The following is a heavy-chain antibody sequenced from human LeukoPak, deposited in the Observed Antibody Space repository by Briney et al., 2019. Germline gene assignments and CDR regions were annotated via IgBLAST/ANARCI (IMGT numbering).Heavy chain of an antibody. Sequence: GGSLRLSCVASGFSFSDSVIHWVRQAPGKGLEWVAVISHDVKTTYYADSAKGRFTISRENAKNSLYLQMNSLRAEDTAVYYCARAFGYVLDYWGQGTLVTVSS. V-gene: IGHV3-30*14. J-gene: IGHJ4*02. CDR1: GFSFSDSV. CDR3: ARAFGYVLDY. CDR2: ISHDVKTT. D-gene: IGHD2-2*01.